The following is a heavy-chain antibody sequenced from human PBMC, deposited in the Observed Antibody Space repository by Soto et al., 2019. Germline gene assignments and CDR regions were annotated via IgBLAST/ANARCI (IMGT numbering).Heavy chain of an antibody. Sequence: QIQLVESGGGVVQPGRSLRLSCTASGFTFNSYGFNWVRQAAGKGLEWVAVIWYDGNTKYYADSVKGRFTISRDNLRSTVYLQMNSLTAEATAVYYWARPLVAPVAGPYYYGMDVWGQGTTVSGSS. J-gene: IGHJ6*02. CDR1: GFTFNSYG. CDR2: IWYDGNTK. V-gene: IGHV3-33*01. D-gene: IGHD6-19*01. CDR3: ARPLVAPVAGPYYYGMDV.